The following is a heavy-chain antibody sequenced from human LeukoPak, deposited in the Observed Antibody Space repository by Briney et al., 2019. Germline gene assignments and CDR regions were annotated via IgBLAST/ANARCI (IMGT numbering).Heavy chain of an antibody. J-gene: IGHJ4*02. V-gene: IGHV4-61*05. CDR1: GGSISSSSYC. CDR2: IYYSGST. D-gene: IGHD5-18*01. CDR3: ARDKAAMGARVLDY. Sequence: PSETLSLTCTVSGGSISSSSYCWGWIRQPPGKGLEWIGYIYYSGSTYYNPSLKSRVTISVDTSKNQFSLKLSSVTAADTAVYYCARDKAAMGARVLDYWGQGTLVTVSS.